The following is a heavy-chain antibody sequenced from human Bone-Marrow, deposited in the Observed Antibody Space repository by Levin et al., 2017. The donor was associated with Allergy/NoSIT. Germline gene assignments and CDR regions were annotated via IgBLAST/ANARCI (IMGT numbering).Heavy chain of an antibody. CDR2: ITDSGDDT. CDR1: GFAFSSYA. J-gene: IGHJ4*02. CDR3: AKGSRASRPYYFDY. D-gene: IGHD1-26*01. V-gene: IGHV3-23*01. Sequence: PGGSLRLSCAASGFAFSSYAMSWVRQAPGKGPEWFSAITDSGDDTYYADSVKGRFTISRDNSKNTLYLQMNSLRDDDTAIYYCAKGSRASRPYYFDYWGLGTLVTVSS.